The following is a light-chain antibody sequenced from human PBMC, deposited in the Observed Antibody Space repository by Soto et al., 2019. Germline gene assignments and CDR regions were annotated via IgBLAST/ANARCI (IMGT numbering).Light chain of an antibody. CDR2: EVS. J-gene: IGLJ1*01. CDR3: SSYTSSSTRV. V-gene: IGLV2-14*03. CDR1: SSDVGAYDF. Sequence: QSALTLPASVSGSPGQSITISCTGTSSDVGAYDFVSWYQQHPDKAPKLMVYEVSNRPSGVSNRFSGSKSVNTATLTISGLQAEDEADYYCSSYTSSSTRVFGTGTKVTVL.